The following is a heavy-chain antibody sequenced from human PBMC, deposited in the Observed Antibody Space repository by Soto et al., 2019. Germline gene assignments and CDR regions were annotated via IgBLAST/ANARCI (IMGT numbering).Heavy chain of an antibody. CDR1: GGSISSGDYY. D-gene: IGHD5-12*01. J-gene: IGHJ5*02. Sequence: QVQLQESGPGLVKPSQTLSLTWTVSGGSISSGDYYWSWIRQPPGKGLEWIGYIYYSGSTYYNPSLTRRVTTSVDTSKNQFSLKLSSVTAADTAVYYCARDGYNYGGRWFDPGGQGTLVTVSS. CDR2: IYYSGST. CDR3: ARDGYNYGGRWFDP. V-gene: IGHV4-30-4*01.